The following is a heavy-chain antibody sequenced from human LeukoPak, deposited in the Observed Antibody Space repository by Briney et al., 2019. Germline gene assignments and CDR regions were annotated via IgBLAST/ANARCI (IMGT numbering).Heavy chain of an antibody. Sequence: SETLSLTCAVSGYSISSGYYWGWIRQPPGKGLEWIGSIYHSGSTYYNPSLKSRVTISVDTSKNQFSLKLSSVTAADTAVYYCALTDAFDIWGQGTTVTVSS. CDR3: ALTDAFDI. CDR2: IYHSGST. J-gene: IGHJ3*02. CDR1: GYSISSGYY. V-gene: IGHV4-38-2*01.